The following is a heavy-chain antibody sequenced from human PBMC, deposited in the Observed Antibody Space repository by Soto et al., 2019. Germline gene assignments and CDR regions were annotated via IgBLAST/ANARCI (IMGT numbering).Heavy chain of an antibody. CDR1: GGSISSSSYY. CDR2: IYYSGST. Sequence: PSETLSLTCTVSGGSISSSSYYWGWIRQPPGKGLEWIGSIYYSGSTYYNPSLKSRVTISVDTSKNQFSLKLSSVTAADTAVYYCARGEDAFFYYGLDVWGQGITVTVSS. J-gene: IGHJ6*02. V-gene: IGHV4-39*01. CDR3: ARGEDAFFYYGLDV.